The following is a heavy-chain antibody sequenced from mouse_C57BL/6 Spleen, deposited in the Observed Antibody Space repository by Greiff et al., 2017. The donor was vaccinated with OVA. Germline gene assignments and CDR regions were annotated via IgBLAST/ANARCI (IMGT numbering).Heavy chain of an antibody. J-gene: IGHJ4*01. CDR3: GRKEGRRGDAMDY. Sequence: QVQLQQSGTELVKPGASVKLSCTASGYTFTSYWMHWVKQRPGQGLEWIGYINPSNGGTNYNEKFKGKATMTVDKSSSTAYLQLSSLTSEDSADYYDGRKEGRRGDAMDYWGQGTSVTVSS. CDR2: INPSNGGT. V-gene: IGHV1-53*01. CDR1: GYTFTSYW.